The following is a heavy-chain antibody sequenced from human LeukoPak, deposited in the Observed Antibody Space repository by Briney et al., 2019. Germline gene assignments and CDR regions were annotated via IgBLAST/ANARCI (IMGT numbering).Heavy chain of an antibody. CDR2: INHSGST. J-gene: IGHJ6*04. V-gene: IGHV4-34*01. Sequence: SETLSLTCGVYAGSFSGYYWNWIRQPPGKGLEWIGEINHSGSTNYNPSLKSRVSISVDTTKKQISLKLSSVTAADTAVYYCARGRDLWFGDTEGYGMDVRGNGTTVTVSS. D-gene: IGHD3-10*01. CDR3: ARGRDLWFGDTEGYGMDV. CDR1: AGSFSGYY.